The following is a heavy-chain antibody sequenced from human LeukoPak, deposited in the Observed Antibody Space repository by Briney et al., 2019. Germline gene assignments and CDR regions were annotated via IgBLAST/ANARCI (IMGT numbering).Heavy chain of an antibody. V-gene: IGHV3-30-3*01. D-gene: IGHD3-22*01. CDR1: GFTFSDYS. J-gene: IGHJ3*02. CDR2: VSSDGSRE. Sequence: GGSLRLSCVASGFTFSDYSMHWVRQAPGKGLEWVGVVSSDGSRESYAVSVEGRFFISRDNSKNTLHVQMNSLINEDTAVYFCARVQRKFYHDASDDSYAFDIWGQGTLVTVSS. CDR3: ARVQRKFYHDASDDSYAFDI.